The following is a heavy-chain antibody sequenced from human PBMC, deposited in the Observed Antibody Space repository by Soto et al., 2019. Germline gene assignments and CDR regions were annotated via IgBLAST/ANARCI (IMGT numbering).Heavy chain of an antibody. Sequence: QVQLVQSGAEEKKPGASVKVSCKASGYTFTSYAMHWVRQAPGQRLEWMGWINAGNGNTKYSQKFQGRVTFTRDTSASTAYMELSSLISEDTAVYYCARDRQQLNWFDPWGQGTLVNVSS. J-gene: IGHJ5*02. CDR1: GYTFTSYA. CDR2: INAGNGNT. D-gene: IGHD6-13*01. CDR3: ARDRQQLNWFDP. V-gene: IGHV1-3*05.